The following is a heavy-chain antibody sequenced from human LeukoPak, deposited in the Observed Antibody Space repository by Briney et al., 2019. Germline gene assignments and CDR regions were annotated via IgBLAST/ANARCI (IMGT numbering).Heavy chain of an antibody. J-gene: IGHJ5*02. Sequence: SETLSLTCTVSGGSISSYYWSWIRQPPGKGLEWIGYFYYSGSTNYNPSLKSRVTISVDTSKNQFSLKLSSVTAADTAVYYCARGSAATSGWFDPWGQGTLVTVSS. D-gene: IGHD2-15*01. CDR1: GGSISSYY. V-gene: IGHV4-59*01. CDR2: FYYSGST. CDR3: ARGSAATSGWFDP.